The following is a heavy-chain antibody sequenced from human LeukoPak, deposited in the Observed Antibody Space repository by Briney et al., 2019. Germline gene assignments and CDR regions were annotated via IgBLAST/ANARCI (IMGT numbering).Heavy chain of an antibody. CDR2: IYYSGST. J-gene: IGHJ6*02. V-gene: IGHV4-39*02. Sequence: SETLSLTCTVSGGSISSSTHYWGWIRQPPGKGLEWIGSIYYSGSTYYNPSLKSRVIISVDTSKNQFSLKLSSLTAADTAVYYCARDRGFGESYGMDVWGQGTTVTVSS. CDR1: GGSISSSTHY. D-gene: IGHD3-10*01. CDR3: ARDRGFGESYGMDV.